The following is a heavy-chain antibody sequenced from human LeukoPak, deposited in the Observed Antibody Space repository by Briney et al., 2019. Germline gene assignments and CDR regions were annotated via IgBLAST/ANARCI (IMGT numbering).Heavy chain of an antibody. J-gene: IGHJ4*02. Sequence: SETLSLTCTVSGDSISSNNYYWGWIRQPPGKGLEWIGTIDYSGSIYYNPSLRSRVIISIDTSKNQFSLKLSSVTAADTAVYYCARGSETHLAYFDLWGQGTLVTVSS. D-gene: IGHD5-12*01. V-gene: IGHV4-39*07. CDR3: ARGSETHLAYFDL. CDR1: GDSISSNNYY. CDR2: IDYSGSI.